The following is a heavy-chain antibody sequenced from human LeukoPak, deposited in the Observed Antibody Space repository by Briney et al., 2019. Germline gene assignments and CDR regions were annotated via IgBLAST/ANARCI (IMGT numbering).Heavy chain of an antibody. CDR1: GFTVSSNY. V-gene: IGHV3-66*01. D-gene: IGHD3-22*01. J-gene: IGHJ4*02. CDR3: ASSTEKTNYYDSSGYYRIGYYFDY. CDR2: IYSGGST. Sequence: GGSLRLSCAASGFTVSSNYMSWVRQAPGKGLEWVSVIYSGGSTYYADSVKGRFTISRDNSKNTLYLQMNSLRAEDTAVYYCASSTEKTNYYDSSGYYRIGYYFDYWGQGTLVTVSS.